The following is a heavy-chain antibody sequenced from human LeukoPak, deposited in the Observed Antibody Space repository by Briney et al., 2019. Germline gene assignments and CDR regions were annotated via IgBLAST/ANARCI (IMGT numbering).Heavy chain of an antibody. V-gene: IGHV4-34*01. CDR1: GGSFSGYY. D-gene: IGHD2-21*01. Sequence: SETLSLTCAVYGGSFSGYYWSWIRQPPGKGLEWIGEINHSGSTNYNPSLKSRVTISVDTSKNQFSLTVTSVTAADTAVYYCSRGNPVAKTWFDPWGRGTLVTVSS. J-gene: IGHJ5*02. CDR3: SRGNPVAKTWFDP. CDR2: INHSGST.